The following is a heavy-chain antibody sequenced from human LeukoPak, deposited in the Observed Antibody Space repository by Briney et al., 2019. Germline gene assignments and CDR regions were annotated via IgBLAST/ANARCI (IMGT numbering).Heavy chain of an antibody. CDR2: IIPIFGTA. CDR1: GGTLSRYA. D-gene: IGHD3-10*01. CDR3: ARYGPGSYYQGGYYFDY. J-gene: IGHJ4*02. V-gene: IGHV1-69*13. Sequence: ASVKVSCKASGGTLSRYASSGVRQAPGQGVEWVGGIIPIFGTANYAQKFQGRVTLTAEESTSTAYMELSSLRSEDTAVYYCARYGPGSYYQGGYYFDYWGQGTLVTVSS.